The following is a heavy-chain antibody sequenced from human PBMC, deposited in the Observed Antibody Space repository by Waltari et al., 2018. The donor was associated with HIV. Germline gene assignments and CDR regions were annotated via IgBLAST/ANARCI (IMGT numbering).Heavy chain of an antibody. D-gene: IGHD2-2*01. J-gene: IGHJ2*01. CDR3: ARAEVVPALFDL. V-gene: IGHV4-38-2*01. Sequence: QVQLQESGPGLLKPSETLSLTCVVSGSSMTSDYNWGWIRQPPGKGLEWIGSVYRTGSTLHNASLNGRVTISIDTSKSHFSLKLSSVTAADTAVYYCARAEVVPALFDLWGRGTLVTVSS. CDR1: GSSMTSDYN. CDR2: VYRTGST.